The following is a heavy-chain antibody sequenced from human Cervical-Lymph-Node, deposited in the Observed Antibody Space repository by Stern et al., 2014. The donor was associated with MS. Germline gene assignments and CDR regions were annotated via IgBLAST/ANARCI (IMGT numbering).Heavy chain of an antibody. CDR3: ARDPEDFDAFDV. CDR2: INTDTGTP. J-gene: IGHJ3*01. CDR1: GYTFTNFA. V-gene: IGHV7-4-1*02. Sequence: VQLVESGSELKRPGASMKVSCEASGYTFTNFAINWVRQAPGQGLEWMGWINTDTGTPTYAQGFTGRFVFSLDTSVSTAYLQISSLKTEDTAVYYCARDPEDFDAFDVWGQGTMVTVSS.